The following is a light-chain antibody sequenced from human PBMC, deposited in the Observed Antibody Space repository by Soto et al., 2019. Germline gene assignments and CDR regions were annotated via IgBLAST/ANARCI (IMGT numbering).Light chain of an antibody. CDR1: QDIMNY. V-gene: IGKV1-27*01. CDR3: QTHSSVPV. J-gene: IGKJ3*01. Sequence: DIQMTQSPTSLSASLGDRVTITCRASQDIMNYVAWYQQKPGKAPQLLIYAASTLQSGVPSRFSGSGSGTAFTLTIDSLQAEDVATYSCQTHSSVPVFGPGTKVEIK. CDR2: AAS.